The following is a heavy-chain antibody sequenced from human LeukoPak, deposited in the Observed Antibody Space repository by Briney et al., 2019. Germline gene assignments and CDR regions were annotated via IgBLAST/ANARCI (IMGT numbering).Heavy chain of an antibody. CDR3: ARDRISINALDM. D-gene: IGHD1-14*01. J-gene: IGHJ3*02. Sequence: SETLSLTCTVSGASISGHYLTWLRQPPGKGLEWIGYISHIGSTNYNPSLKSRVTISVDTSKNQFSLKLTSVTATDTAVYYCARDRISINALDMWGQGTMVTVSS. V-gene: IGHV4-59*11. CDR1: GASISGHY. CDR2: ISHIGST.